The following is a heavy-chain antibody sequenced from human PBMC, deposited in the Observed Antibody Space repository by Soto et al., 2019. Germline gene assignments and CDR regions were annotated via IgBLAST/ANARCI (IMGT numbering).Heavy chain of an antibody. CDR2: IYPGDSDT. Sequence: PGESLKISCKGSGYRFTSYWIGWVRQMHGKGLEWMGIIYPGDSDTRYSPSFQGQVTISADKSISTAYLQWSSLKASDTAMYYCARQGGYCTNGVCHAYYGMDVWGQGTTVTVSS. CDR1: GYRFTSYW. V-gene: IGHV5-51*01. D-gene: IGHD2-8*01. CDR3: ARQGGYCTNGVCHAYYGMDV. J-gene: IGHJ6*02.